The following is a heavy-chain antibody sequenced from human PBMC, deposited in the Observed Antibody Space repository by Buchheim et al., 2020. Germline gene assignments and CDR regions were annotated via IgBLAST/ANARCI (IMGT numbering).Heavy chain of an antibody. CDR1: GFTFSSYG. V-gene: IGHV3-30*18. Sequence: QVQLVESGGGVVQPGRSLRLSCAASGFTFSSYGMHWVRQAPGKGLEWVAVISYDGSNKYYADSVKGRCTISRDNYKNTLYLQMNSLRAEDTAVYYCAKVGQYDSSGYSSPNFDYWGQGTL. CDR3: AKVGQYDSSGYSSPNFDY. CDR2: ISYDGSNK. D-gene: IGHD3-22*01. J-gene: IGHJ4*02.